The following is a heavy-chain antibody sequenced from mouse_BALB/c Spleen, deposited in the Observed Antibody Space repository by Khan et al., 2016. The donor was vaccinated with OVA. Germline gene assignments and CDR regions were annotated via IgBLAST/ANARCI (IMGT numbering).Heavy chain of an antibody. CDR1: GYSITSDYA. Sequence: EVQLLETGPGLVKPSQSLSHTCTVTGYSITSDYAWDWIRQFPGNKLEWMGYISYGGSTSYNPSLKSRISITRDTSKNQFFLQLNSVTTEDTATYYGARKNYYGYAMDYWGQGTSVTVSS. J-gene: IGHJ4*01. V-gene: IGHV3-2*02. CDR2: ISYGGST. D-gene: IGHD1-1*01. CDR3: ARKNYYGYAMDY.